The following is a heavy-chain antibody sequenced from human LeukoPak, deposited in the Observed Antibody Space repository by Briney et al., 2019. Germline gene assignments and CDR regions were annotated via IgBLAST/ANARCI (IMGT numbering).Heavy chain of an antibody. V-gene: IGHV1-24*01. J-gene: IGHJ4*02. CDR2: FDPEDGET. CDR3: ATLWEMATIRRDY. D-gene: IGHD5-24*01. Sequence: APVKVSCKVSGYTLTELSMHWVRQAPGKGLEWMGGFDPEDGETIYAQKFQGRVTMTEDTSTDTAYMELSSLRSEDTAVYYCATLWEMATIRRDYWGQGTLVTVPS. CDR1: GYTLTELS.